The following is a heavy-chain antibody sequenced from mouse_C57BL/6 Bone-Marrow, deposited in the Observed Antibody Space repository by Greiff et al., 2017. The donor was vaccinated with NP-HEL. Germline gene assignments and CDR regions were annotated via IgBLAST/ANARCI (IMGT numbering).Heavy chain of an antibody. V-gene: IGHV14-1*01. CDR3: TLYDGYYVTFAY. D-gene: IGHD2-3*01. CDR2: IDPEDGDT. Sequence: VQLQQSGAELVRPGASVKLSCTASGFNIKDYYMHWVKQRPEQGLEWIGRIDPEDGDTEYAPKFQGKATMTADTSSSTAYLQLSSLTSEDTAVYYCTLYDGYYVTFAYWGQGTLVTVSA. J-gene: IGHJ3*01. CDR1: GFNIKDYY.